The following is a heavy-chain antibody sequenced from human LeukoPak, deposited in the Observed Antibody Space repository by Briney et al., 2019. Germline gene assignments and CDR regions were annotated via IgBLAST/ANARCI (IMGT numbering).Heavy chain of an antibody. CDR1: GYTLTELS. Sequence: ASVKVSCKVSGYTLTELSMHWVRQAPGKGLEWMGGFGPEDGETIYAQKFQGRVTMTEDTSTDTAYMELSSLRSEDTAVYYCATPNLYYDSSGYDYWGQGTLVTVSS. D-gene: IGHD3-22*01. J-gene: IGHJ4*02. V-gene: IGHV1-24*01. CDR2: FGPEDGET. CDR3: ATPNLYYDSSGYDY.